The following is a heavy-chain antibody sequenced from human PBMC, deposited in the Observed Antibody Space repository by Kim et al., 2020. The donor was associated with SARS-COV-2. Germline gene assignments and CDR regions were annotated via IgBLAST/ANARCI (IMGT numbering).Heavy chain of an antibody. Sequence: LSLTCTASGFTFSSYAMSWVRQAPGKGLEWVSAISGSGGSTYYADSVKGRFTISRDNSKNTLYLQMNSLRAEDTAVYYCANWGYGSGRGGMDVWGQGTTVTVSS. CDR2: ISGSGGST. J-gene: IGHJ6*02. D-gene: IGHD3-10*01. CDR3: ANWGYGSGRGGMDV. V-gene: IGHV3-23*01. CDR1: GFTFSSYA.